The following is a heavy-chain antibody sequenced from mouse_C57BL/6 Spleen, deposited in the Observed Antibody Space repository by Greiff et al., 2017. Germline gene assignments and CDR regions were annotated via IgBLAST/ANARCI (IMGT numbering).Heavy chain of an antibody. CDR3: TTGDYADVGY. CDR1: GFTIKDDY. V-gene: IGHV14-4*01. J-gene: IGHJ2*01. CDR2: IVPENGAI. D-gene: IGHD2-4*01. Sequence: EVQLQQSGAELVRPGASVKLSCSASGFTIKDDYMHWVQQRPDKGLEWIGCIVPENGAIDYASTFQGKTTRTADAASNTAYLQISSRTSEDTAVYYCTTGDYADVGYWGQGTTLTVSS.